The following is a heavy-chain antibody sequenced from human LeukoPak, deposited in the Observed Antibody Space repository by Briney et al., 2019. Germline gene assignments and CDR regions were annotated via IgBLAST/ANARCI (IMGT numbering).Heavy chain of an antibody. CDR1: GFTLSSYA. Sequence: GGSPRLSCAASGFTLSSYAMTWVRQAPGKGLEWVSAISGSGGSTYYADSVKGRFTISRDNSKNTLYLQMNSLRAEDTAVYYCAKRVGITMIVDDYWGQGTLVTVSS. D-gene: IGHD3-22*01. J-gene: IGHJ4*02. V-gene: IGHV3-23*01. CDR3: AKRVGITMIVDDY. CDR2: ISGSGGST.